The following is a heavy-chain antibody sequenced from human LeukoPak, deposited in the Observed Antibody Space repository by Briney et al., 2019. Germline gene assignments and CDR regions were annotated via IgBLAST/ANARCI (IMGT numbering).Heavy chain of an antibody. V-gene: IGHV3-48*02. Sequence: PGGSLRLSCAASGFXFSSYSINWVRQAPGKGQEWVSYISSSSSTIYYADSVKGRFTISRDNAKNSLYLQMNSLRDEDTAVYYCASGYYYDSSGYPYGDYWGQGTLVTVSS. CDR1: GFXFSSYS. CDR2: ISSSSSTI. J-gene: IGHJ4*02. D-gene: IGHD3-22*01. CDR3: ASGYYYDSSGYPYGDY.